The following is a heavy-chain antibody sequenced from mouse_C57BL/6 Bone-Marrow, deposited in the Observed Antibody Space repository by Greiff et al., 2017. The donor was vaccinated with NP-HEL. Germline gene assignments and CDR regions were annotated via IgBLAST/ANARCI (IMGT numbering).Heavy chain of an antibody. CDR3: ARDCGSSLYFDY. CDR1: GYTFTSYW. J-gene: IGHJ2*01. V-gene: IGHV1-69*01. CDR2: IDPSDSYT. D-gene: IGHD1-1*01. Sequence: QVQLQQPGAELVMPGASVKLSCKASGYTFTSYWMHWVKQRPGQGLEWIGEIDPSDSYTNYNQKFKGKSTLTVDKSSSTAYMQLSSLTSEDSAVYYCARDCGSSLYFDYWGQGTTLTVSS.